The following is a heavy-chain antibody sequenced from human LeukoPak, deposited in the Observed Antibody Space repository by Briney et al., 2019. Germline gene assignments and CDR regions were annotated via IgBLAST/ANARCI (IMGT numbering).Heavy chain of an antibody. J-gene: IGHJ3*02. CDR3: TRGARASGSGSYPACFDI. CDR1: GYTFTSYD. Sequence: ASVKVSCKASGYTFTSYDINWVRQATGQGLEWMGWMNPNSGNTGYAQKFQGRVTMTRNTSISTAYMELSSLRSEDTAVYYCTRGARASGSGSYPACFDIWGQGTMVTVSS. CDR2: MNPNSGNT. V-gene: IGHV1-8*01. D-gene: IGHD3-10*01.